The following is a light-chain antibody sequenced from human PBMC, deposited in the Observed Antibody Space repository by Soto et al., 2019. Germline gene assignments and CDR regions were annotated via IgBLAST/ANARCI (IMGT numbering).Light chain of an antibody. J-gene: IGKJ2*01. CDR2: GAS. Sequence: EIVMTQSPATLSVSPGERATLSCRASQSVSTTLAWYQHKPGQAPRLLIYGASTRATGIPARFSGSGSGTEFTLTITSLQSEDFAVYYWQHYNNWPPMYTFGQGTKLEIK. CDR3: QHYNNWPPMYT. V-gene: IGKV3-15*01. CDR1: QSVSTT.